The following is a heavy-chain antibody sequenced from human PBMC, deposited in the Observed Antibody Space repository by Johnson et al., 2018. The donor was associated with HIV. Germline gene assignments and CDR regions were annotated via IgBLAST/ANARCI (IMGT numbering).Heavy chain of an antibody. J-gene: IGHJ3*02. Sequence: QMQLVESGGGVVRPGGSLRLSCAASGFTFDDYGMHWVRQAPGKGLEWVAVIWYDGRDRYYVDSVQGRVTISRGNAQNSLYLQMNSLRGEDTAVYYCARPSLKDGYNYGGGCDIWGQGTMVTVSS. D-gene: IGHD5-24*01. CDR2: IWYDGRDR. V-gene: IGHV3-33*08. CDR3: ARPSLKDGYNYGGGCDI. CDR1: GFTFDDYG.